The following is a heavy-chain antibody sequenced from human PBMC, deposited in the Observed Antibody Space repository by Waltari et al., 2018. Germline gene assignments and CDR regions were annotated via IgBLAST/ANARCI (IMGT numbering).Heavy chain of an antibody. CDR1: GGSFSGYY. CDR3: ARGRLYSWYRWFDP. Sequence: QVQLQQWGAGLLKPSETLSLTCAVYGGSFSGYYWSWIRQPPGKGLEWIGEINHSGSTNYNPSLKGRVTISVDTTKNHFSLKLSSVTAADTAVYYWARGRLYSWYRWFDPWGQGTLVTVSS. V-gene: IGHV4-34*01. D-gene: IGHD6-13*01. J-gene: IGHJ5*02. CDR2: INHSGST.